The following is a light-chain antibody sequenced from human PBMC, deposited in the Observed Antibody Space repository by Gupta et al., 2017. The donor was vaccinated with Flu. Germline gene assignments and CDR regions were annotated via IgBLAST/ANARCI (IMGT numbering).Light chain of an antibody. CDR2: QDV. J-gene: IGLJ2*01. CDR3: QAWNTFTDALV. V-gene: IGLV3-1*01. CDR1: RFGDKC. Sequence: GMTGSITYSAIRFGDKCVYVYHQRSGQAPCLVIYQDVEHRSDVPERFSCSNSEDTATLTTSCTQALDVADYYCQAWNTFTDALVFGGGTKLTVL.